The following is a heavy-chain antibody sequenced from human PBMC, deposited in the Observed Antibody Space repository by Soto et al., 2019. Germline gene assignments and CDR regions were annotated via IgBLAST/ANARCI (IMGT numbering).Heavy chain of an antibody. CDR3: ARGRGIDY. J-gene: IGHJ4*02. Sequence: QVQLQQWGAGLLKPSETLSLTCAVYGGSFSGYYWSWIRQPPGKGLEWIGEINHSGSTNYNPSLKSRVTSSVVTSKNQFSLKLSSVTAADTAVYYCARGRGIDYWGQGTLVTVSS. V-gene: IGHV4-34*01. CDR1: GGSFSGYY. CDR2: INHSGST. D-gene: IGHD3-10*01.